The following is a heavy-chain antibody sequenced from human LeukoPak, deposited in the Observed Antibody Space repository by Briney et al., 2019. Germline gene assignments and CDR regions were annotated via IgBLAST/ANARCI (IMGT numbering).Heavy chain of an antibody. CDR1: GGTFSSYA. J-gene: IGHJ4*02. CDR2: IIPILGTA. CDR3: ASGLYIVGATPTVDY. V-gene: IGHV1-69*05. D-gene: IGHD1-26*01. Sequence: ASVKVSCKASGGTFSSYAISWVRQAPGQGLEWMGGIIPILGTANYAQKFQGRVTITTDESTSTAYMELSSLRSEDTAVYYCASGLYIVGATPTVDYWGQGTLVTVSS.